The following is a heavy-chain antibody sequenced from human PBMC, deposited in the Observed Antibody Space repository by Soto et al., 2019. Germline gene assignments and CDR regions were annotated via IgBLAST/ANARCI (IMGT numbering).Heavy chain of an antibody. Sequence: GGSLRLSCVGSGFTSSRFEMNQVRQTPGKVLEWLSYIGRSGETIYYADSVKGRFTISRDNAKSSLFLQMNGLRDEDTGIYYCARDSRGGAARRPTFYYWGRGTLVTVSS. D-gene: IGHD6-6*01. CDR2: IGRSGETI. CDR3: ARDSRGGAARRPTFYY. J-gene: IGHJ4*02. CDR1: GFTSSRFE. V-gene: IGHV3-48*03.